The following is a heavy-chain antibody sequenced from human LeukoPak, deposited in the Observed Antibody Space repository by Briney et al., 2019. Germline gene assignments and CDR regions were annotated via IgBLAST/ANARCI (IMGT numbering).Heavy chain of an antibody. CDR3: ASAHIAVAGTFGY. V-gene: IGHV3-11*01. Sequence: GGSLRLSCAASGFTFSDYYMSWIRQAPGKGLEWVSYISSSGSTIYYADSVKGRFTISRDNAKNSLYLQMNSLRAADTAVYYCASAHIAVAGTFGYWGQGTLVTVSS. CDR2: ISSSGSTI. J-gene: IGHJ4*02. D-gene: IGHD6-19*01. CDR1: GFTFSDYY.